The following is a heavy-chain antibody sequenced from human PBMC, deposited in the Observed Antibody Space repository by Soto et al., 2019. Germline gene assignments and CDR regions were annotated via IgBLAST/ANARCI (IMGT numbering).Heavy chain of an antibody. CDR2: IYYSGST. V-gene: IGHV4-31*03. Sequence: SVTLSVTCTVSGGSSSSRGYYWSWISKHPGKGLEWIGYIYYSGSTYYNPSLKSRVTISVDTSKNQFSLKLSSVTAADTAVYYWAREQFTYYVILIGPRPENYSGMAVWAKGPTVPVSS. CDR3: AREQFTYYVILIGPRPENYSGMAV. J-gene: IGHJ6*04. CDR1: GGSSSSRGYY. D-gene: IGHD3-9*01.